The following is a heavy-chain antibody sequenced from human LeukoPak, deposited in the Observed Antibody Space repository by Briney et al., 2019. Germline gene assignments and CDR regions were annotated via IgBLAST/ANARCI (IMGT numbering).Heavy chain of an antibody. J-gene: IGHJ4*02. V-gene: IGHV3-48*01. Sequence: GGSLRLSCAASGFTFSSYSMNWVRQAPGKGLEWVSYISSSSSTIYYADSVKGRFTISRDNAKNSLYLQMNSLRAEDTAVYYCARAGWDSSGYYRFDYWGQGTLVTVSS. CDR2: ISSSSSTI. CDR3: ARAGWDSSGYYRFDY. CDR1: GFTFSSYS. D-gene: IGHD3-22*01.